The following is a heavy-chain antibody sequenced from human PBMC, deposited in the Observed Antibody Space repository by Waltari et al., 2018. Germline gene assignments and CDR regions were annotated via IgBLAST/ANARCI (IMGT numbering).Heavy chain of an antibody. V-gene: IGHV3-15*01. CDR1: EFTFRNLW. CDR3: TTDVPFTGGGAIRY. D-gene: IGHD2-8*02. CDR2: GKRKVDGGTP. J-gene: IGHJ4*02. Sequence: EWQLVESGGGLVKPGGSLRLSCAASEFTFRNLWMTWVRQAPGKGLEWVGEGKRKVDGGTPDYAAPVKGRFTISRDDAKNTLYLQMSSLKTEDTAMYYCTTDVPFTGGGAIRYWGQGTLVTVSS.